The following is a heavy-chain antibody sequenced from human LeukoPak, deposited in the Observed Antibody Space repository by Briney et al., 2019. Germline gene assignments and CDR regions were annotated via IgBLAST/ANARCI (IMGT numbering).Heavy chain of an antibody. D-gene: IGHD3-22*01. V-gene: IGHV4-34*09. CDR1: GGSFSSYY. CDR3: ARESTHYYDSRYN. CDR2: INYSGST. J-gene: IGHJ4*02. Sequence: SETLSLTCVVYGGSFSSYYWSWIRQPPGKRLEWIGEINYSGSTDYNPSLKSRVTISVDTSKNQFSLKLSSVTAADTAVYYCARESTHYYDSRYNWGQGTLVTVSS.